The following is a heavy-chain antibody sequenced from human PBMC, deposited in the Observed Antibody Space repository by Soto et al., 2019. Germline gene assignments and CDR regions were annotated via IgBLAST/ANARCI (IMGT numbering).Heavy chain of an antibody. CDR2: IYYSGST. D-gene: IGHD6-13*01. V-gene: IGHV4-59*01. CDR3: ARGIAAAAYYYYYMDV. Sequence: SETLSLTCTVSGGSISSYYWSWIRQPPGKGLEWIGYIYYSGSTNYNPSLKSRVTISVDTSKNQFSLKLSSVTAADTAVYYCARGIAAAAYYYYYMDVWGKGTTVTVSS. CDR1: GGSISSYY. J-gene: IGHJ6*03.